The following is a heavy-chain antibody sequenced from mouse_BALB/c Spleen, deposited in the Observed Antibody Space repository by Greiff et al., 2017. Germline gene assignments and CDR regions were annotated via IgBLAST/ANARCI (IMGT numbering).Heavy chain of an antibody. J-gene: IGHJ3*01. V-gene: IGHV14-3*02. CDR2: IGPANGNT. CDR1: GFNITDTY. D-gene: IGHD2-1*01. CDR3: ARHGGNLGGLAY. Sequence: EVKLVESGAELVKPGASVKLSCTASGFNITDTYMYWVKQRPEQGLEWIGRIGPANGNTKYDPKFQGKATITADTSSNTAYLQLSSLTSEDTAVCYCARHGGNLGGLAYWGQGTLVTVSA.